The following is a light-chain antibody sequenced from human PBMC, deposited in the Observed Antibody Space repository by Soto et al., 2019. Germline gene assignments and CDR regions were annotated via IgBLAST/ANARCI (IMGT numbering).Light chain of an antibody. CDR3: LHDYNYPRT. V-gene: IGKV1-6*01. J-gene: IGKJ1*01. CDR1: QGIRDD. CDR2: AAS. Sequence: AIQMTQSPSSLSASVGDRVTITCRASQGIRDDLGWYQQKPGKAPKLLIYAASSLQSGVPSRFSGSGSGTDFTLTISSLQPEDFATYYCLHDYNYPRTFGQGTKVEIK.